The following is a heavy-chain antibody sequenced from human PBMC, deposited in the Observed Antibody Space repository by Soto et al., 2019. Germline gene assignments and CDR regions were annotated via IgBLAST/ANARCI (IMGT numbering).Heavy chain of an antibody. CDR1: GGSISSYY. CDR2: IYYSGST. V-gene: IGHV4-59*01. Sequence: SETLSLTCTVSGGSISSYYWSWIRQPPGKGLEWIGYIYYSGSTNYNPSLKSRVTISVDTSKNQFSLKLSSVTAADTAVYYCARVSWFGEYRSLNWFDPWGQGTLVTVSS. D-gene: IGHD3-10*01. J-gene: IGHJ5*02. CDR3: ARVSWFGEYRSLNWFDP.